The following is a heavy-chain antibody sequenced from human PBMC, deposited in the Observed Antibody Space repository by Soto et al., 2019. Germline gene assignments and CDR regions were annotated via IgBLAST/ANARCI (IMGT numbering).Heavy chain of an antibody. J-gene: IGHJ4*02. CDR3: ARAGFDSSGYYSKDDSSFDY. D-gene: IGHD3-22*01. Sequence: QVQLVQSGAEVKKPGASVKVSCKASGYTFTSYGISWVRQAPGQGLEWMGWISAYNGNTNYAQKLQGRVTMTTDTSTSTAYMELRSLRSDDTAVYYWARAGFDSSGYYSKDDSSFDYWGQGTLVTVSS. CDR1: GYTFTSYG. CDR2: ISAYNGNT. V-gene: IGHV1-18*01.